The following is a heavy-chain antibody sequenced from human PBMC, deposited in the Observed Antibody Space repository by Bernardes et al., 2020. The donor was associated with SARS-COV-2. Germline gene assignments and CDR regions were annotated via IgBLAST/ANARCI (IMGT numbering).Heavy chain of an antibody. CDR3: ARTGAYCSSTSCYLHRSGNWFDP. D-gene: IGHD2-2*01. CDR1: GFTFSSYA. Sequence: GGSLRLSCAASGFTFSSYAMSWVRQAPGKGLEWVSAISGSGGSTYYADSVKGRFTISRDNSKNTLYLQMNSLRAEDTAVYYCARTGAYCSSTSCYLHRSGNWFDPWGQGTLVTVSS. CDR2: ISGSGGST. J-gene: IGHJ5*02. V-gene: IGHV3-23*01.